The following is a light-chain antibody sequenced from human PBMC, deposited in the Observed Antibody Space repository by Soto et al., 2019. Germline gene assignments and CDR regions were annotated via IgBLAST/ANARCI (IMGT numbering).Light chain of an antibody. CDR3: SSFTGSNYV. J-gene: IGLJ1*01. Sequence: QSALTQPASVSGSPGQSITIPCTGTISDVGGYNFVSWYQQYPGKAPKLMICDVSNRPSGVSNRFSGSKSGNTASLTISGLQAEDEADYYCSSFTGSNYVFGTGTKVT. V-gene: IGLV2-14*03. CDR2: DVS. CDR1: ISDVGGYNF.